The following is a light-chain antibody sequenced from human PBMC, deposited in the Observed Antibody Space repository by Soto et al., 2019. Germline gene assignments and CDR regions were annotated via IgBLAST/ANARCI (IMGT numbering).Light chain of an antibody. V-gene: IGKV1-39*01. Sequence: DIQMTQSPSSLSASVGDRVTITCRASQSISSYLNWYQQKPGKAPKLLIYAASSLQSGVPSRFSGSGSGTDCTLTISSLQPEEFATYYCQQSYSTPRTFGQGTKWIS. CDR3: QQSYSTPRT. J-gene: IGKJ1*01. CDR2: AAS. CDR1: QSISSY.